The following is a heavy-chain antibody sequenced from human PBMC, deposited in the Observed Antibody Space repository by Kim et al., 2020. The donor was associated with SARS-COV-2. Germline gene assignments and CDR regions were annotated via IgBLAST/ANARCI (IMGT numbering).Heavy chain of an antibody. CDR2: FYYSGST. CDR3: ARYPIFHGMDV. CDR1: GGSISSNY. D-gene: IGHD3-3*01. J-gene: IGHJ6*02. V-gene: IGHV4-59*13. Sequence: SETLSLTCTVSGGSISSNYWSWIRQPPGKGLGWIGYFYYSGSTNYNPSLKSRVTISVDTSKNQFSLKLSSVTAADTAVYYCARYPIFHGMDVWGQGTTVTVSS.